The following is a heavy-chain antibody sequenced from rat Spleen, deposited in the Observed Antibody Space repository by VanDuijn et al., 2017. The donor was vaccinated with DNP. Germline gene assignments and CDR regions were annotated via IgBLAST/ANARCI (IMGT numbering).Heavy chain of an antibody. CDR2: ITSGGGIT. CDR3: VREGTTTWFAY. V-gene: IGHV5-31*01. D-gene: IGHD1-8*01. J-gene: IGHJ3*01. Sequence: EVKLVESGGGLVQPGRSLKLSCVASGFTFSDHLMTWIQQVPGRGLEWIASITSGGGITYYPDSVKGRFTISRNNAENTLYLQMNSLRSEDTATYYCVREGTTTWFAYWGQGTLVTVSS. CDR1: GFTFSDHL.